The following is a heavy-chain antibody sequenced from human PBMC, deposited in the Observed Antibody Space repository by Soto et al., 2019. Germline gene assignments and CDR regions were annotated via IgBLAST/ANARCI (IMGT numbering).Heavy chain of an antibody. D-gene: IGHD3-9*01. CDR2: ISYDGSNK. J-gene: IGHJ4*02. Sequence: PGGSLRLSCAASGFTFSSYAMHWVRQAPGKGLEWVAVISYDGSNKYYADSVKGRFTISRDNSKNTLYLQMNSLRAEDTAVYYCARDANNKVLRYFDWLSHFDHWGQGTLVTVS. CDR3: ARDANNKVLRYFDWLSHFDH. V-gene: IGHV3-30-3*01. CDR1: GFTFSSYA.